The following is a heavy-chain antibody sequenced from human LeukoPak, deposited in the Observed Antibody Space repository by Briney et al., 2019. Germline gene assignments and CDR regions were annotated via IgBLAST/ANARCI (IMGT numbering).Heavy chain of an antibody. CDR1: GFTFDDYG. J-gene: IGHJ4*02. V-gene: IGHV3-20*04. D-gene: IGHD2-2*01. CDR3: ARARGYCSSTSCSLFDY. Sequence: PGGSLRLSCAASGFTFDDYGMSWVRQAPGKGLEWVSGMNWNGGSTGYADSVKGRFTISRDNAKNSLYLQMNSLRAEDTALYYCARARGYCSSTSCSLFDYWGQGTLVTVSS. CDR2: MNWNGGST.